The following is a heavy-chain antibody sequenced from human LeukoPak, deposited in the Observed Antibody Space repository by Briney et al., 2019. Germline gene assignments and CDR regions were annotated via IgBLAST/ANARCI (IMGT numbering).Heavy chain of an antibody. D-gene: IGHD3-16*01. CDR1: GYTFTGYY. J-gene: IGHJ6*02. CDR2: INPNSGGT. V-gene: IGHV1-2*06. CDR3: ARVVTRLREGDYYYDMDV. Sequence: GASVKVSCKASGYTFTGYYMHWVRQAPGQGLEWMGRINPNSGGTNYAQKFQGRVTMTRDTSASTAYMELSSLISEDTSVYYCARVVTRLREGDYYYDMDVWGQGTTVTVSS.